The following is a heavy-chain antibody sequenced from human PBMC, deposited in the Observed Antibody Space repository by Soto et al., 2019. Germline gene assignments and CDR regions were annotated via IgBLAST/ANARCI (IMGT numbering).Heavy chain of an antibody. V-gene: IGHV1-2*02. CDR1: GYTFTGSY. CDR2: INPNSGGT. CDR3: ARGGSIAARPDRPAFDI. D-gene: IGHD6-6*01. Sequence: ASVKVSCKASGYTFTGSYMHWARQAPRQGLEWMGWINPNSGGTNYAQKSQGRVTMTRDTSISTAYMELSRLRSDDTAVYYCARGGSIAARPDRPAFDIWGQGTMVTVS. J-gene: IGHJ3*02.